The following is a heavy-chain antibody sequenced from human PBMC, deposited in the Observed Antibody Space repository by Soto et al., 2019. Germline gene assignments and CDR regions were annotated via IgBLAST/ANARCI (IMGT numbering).Heavy chain of an antibody. D-gene: IGHD2-2*01. CDR1: GFTFSDYY. J-gene: IGHJ3*02. CDR2: ISSSGSTI. V-gene: IGHV3-11*01. CDR3: AREGYCSSTSCYFVAFDI. Sequence: SLKISCAASGFTFSDYYMSWIRQAPGKGLEWVSYISSSGSTIYYADSVKGRFTISRDNAKNSLYLQMNSLRAEDTAVYYCAREGYCSSTSCYFVAFDIWGQGTMVTVSS.